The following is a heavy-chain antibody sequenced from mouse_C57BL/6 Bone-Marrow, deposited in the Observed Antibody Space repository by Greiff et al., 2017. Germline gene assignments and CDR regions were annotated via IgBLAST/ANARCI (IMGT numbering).Heavy chain of an antibody. CDR1: GYTFTSYW. CDR2: IYPGSGST. Sequence: VQLQQPGAELVKPGASVQMSCKASGYTFTSYWITWVKQGPGQGLEWIGDIYPGSGSTNYNEKFKSKATLTVDTSSSTAYMQLSSLTSEDSAVYYCVYSNYGYFDVWGKGTTVTVSS. D-gene: IGHD2-5*01. J-gene: IGHJ1*03. CDR3: VYSNYGYFDV. V-gene: IGHV1-55*01.